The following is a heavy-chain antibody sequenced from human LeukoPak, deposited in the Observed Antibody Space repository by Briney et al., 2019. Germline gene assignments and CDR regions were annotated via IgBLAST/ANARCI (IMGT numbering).Heavy chain of an antibody. Sequence: GRSLRLSCAASGFTFSIYSMSWVRQPPGKGREWVSAISGSGGSTYYADSVKDRFTISRDNSKNTLYLQMNSLRAEDTAVYYCAKDDSLCFDPWGQGTLVTVSS. D-gene: IGHD2-21*01. J-gene: IGHJ5*02. CDR3: AKDDSLCFDP. CDR1: GFTFSIYS. V-gene: IGHV3-23*01. CDR2: ISGSGGST.